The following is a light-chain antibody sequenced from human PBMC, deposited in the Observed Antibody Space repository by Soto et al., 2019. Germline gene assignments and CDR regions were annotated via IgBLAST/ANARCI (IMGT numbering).Light chain of an antibody. CDR3: QHYGSSPWT. CDR2: DAS. V-gene: IGKV3D-20*01. Sequence: DIVLTQSPATLSLSPGERATLSCGASQTVGSTYLAWYQQKPGLAPRLLIYDASSRATGIPDRFSGSGSGTDFTLTISRLEPEDFAVYYCQHYGSSPWTFGQGTKVEIK. CDR1: QTVGSTY. J-gene: IGKJ1*01.